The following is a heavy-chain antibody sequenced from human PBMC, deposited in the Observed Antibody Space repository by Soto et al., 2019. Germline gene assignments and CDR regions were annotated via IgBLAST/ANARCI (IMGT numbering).Heavy chain of an antibody. J-gene: IGHJ4*02. CDR3: ARGRYGDY. D-gene: IGHD1-1*01. CDR1: GYGFTTYG. Sequence: QVHLVQSGAEVKKPGASVKVSCKGSGYGFTTYGITWVRQAPGQGLEWMAWISAHKGNTNYAQKLQGRVTVTRDTSTRTAYMELRRMRSDDTAVYYCARGRYGDYWGQGALVTVSS. CDR2: ISAHKGNT. V-gene: IGHV1-18*01.